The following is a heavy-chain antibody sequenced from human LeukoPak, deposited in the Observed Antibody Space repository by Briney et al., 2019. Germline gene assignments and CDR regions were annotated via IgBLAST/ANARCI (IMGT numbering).Heavy chain of an antibody. J-gene: IGHJ4*02. D-gene: IGHD5-24*01. V-gene: IGHV3-66*01. Sequence: GGSLRLSCAASGFTVSSNYMSWVRQAPGKGLKWVSVIYSGGSTYYADSVKGRFTISRDNSKNTLYLQMNSLRAEDTAVYYCARDSGRWLQLGYWGQGTLVTVSS. CDR2: IYSGGST. CDR3: ARDSGRWLQLGY. CDR1: GFTVSSNY.